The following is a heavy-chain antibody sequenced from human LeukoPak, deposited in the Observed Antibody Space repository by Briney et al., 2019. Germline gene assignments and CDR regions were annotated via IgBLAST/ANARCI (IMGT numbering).Heavy chain of an antibody. CDR3: ARVAPGLPWFDP. CDR1: GDSVSSSNYY. Sequence: SETLSLTCTVFGDSVSSSNYYWTWFRQPPGKGLDWIGSLYYDGGTYYSPSLRSPVTISIGTSKNQFSLKLSSVTAADTAVYYCARVAPGLPWFDPWGQGTLVTVSS. CDR2: LYYDGGT. J-gene: IGHJ5*02. V-gene: IGHV4-39*07. D-gene: IGHD4-11*01.